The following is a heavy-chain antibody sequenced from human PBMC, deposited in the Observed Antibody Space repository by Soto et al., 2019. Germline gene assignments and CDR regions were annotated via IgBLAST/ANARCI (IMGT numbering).Heavy chain of an antibody. J-gene: IGHJ5*02. V-gene: IGHV1-18*01. CDR3: ARIGSYDILTGYYGNWFDP. CDR2: ISGYNGNT. CDR1: GYTFISYG. Sequence: ASVKVSCKASGYTFISYGISWVRQAPGQGLEWMGWISGYNGNTNYAQKLQGRVTMTTDTSTSTAYMELRSLRSDDTAVYYCARIGSYDILTGYYGNWFDPWGQGTLVTVSS. D-gene: IGHD3-9*01.